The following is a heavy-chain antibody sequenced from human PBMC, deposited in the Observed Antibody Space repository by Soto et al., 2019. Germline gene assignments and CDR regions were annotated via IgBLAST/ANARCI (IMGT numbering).Heavy chain of an antibody. V-gene: IGHV4-39*01. D-gene: IGHD2-15*01. J-gene: IGHJ4*02. Sequence: PWETLSLTCTVSGGSISSSSYYWGWIRQPPGKGLEWIGSIYYSGSTYYNPSLKSRVTISVDTSKNQFSLKLSSVTAADTAVYYCARGYCSGGSCYRYWGQGSQVTVSS. CDR1: GGSISSSSYY. CDR2: IYYSGST. CDR3: ARGYCSGGSCYRY.